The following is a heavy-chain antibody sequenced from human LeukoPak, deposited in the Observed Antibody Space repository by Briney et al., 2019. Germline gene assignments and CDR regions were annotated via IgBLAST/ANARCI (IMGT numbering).Heavy chain of an antibody. Sequence: GGSLRLSCAASGFTFTTYAMSWVRQAPGKGLAWVSTISGSADRTFYADAVKGRFTISRDNSKNTLYLQMNSLRVEDTAVYYCARRGSGGWGVFGMWGQGTTVIVSS. V-gene: IGHV3-23*01. CDR1: GFTFTTYA. D-gene: IGHD3-10*01. J-gene: IGHJ3*02. CDR2: ISGSADRT. CDR3: ARRGSGGWGVFGM.